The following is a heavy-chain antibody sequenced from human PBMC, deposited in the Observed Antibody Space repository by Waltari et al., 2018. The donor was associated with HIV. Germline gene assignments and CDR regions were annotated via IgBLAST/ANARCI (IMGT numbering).Heavy chain of an antibody. V-gene: IGHV3-30*01. CDR2: ISYDGSNK. J-gene: IGHJ3*02. Sequence: KGLEWVAVISYDGSNKYYADSVKGRFTISRDNSKNTLYLQMNSLRAEDTAVYYCARDTYVDTVTTPGAPDIWGQGTMVTVSS. CDR3: ARDTYVDTVTTPGAPDI. D-gene: IGHD4-17*01.